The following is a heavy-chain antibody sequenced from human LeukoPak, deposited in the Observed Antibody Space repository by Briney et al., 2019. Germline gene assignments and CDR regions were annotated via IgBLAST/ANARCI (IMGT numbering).Heavy chain of an antibody. V-gene: IGHV3-23*01. D-gene: IGHD2-2*01. CDR3: AKYCSSTSCYGGDY. Sequence: GGSLRLSCAASGFTFSSYAMSWVRQAPGKGLEWVSAISGSGGSTYYADSVKGRFTTSRDNSKNTLYLQMNSLRAEDTAVYYCAKYCSSTSCYGGDYWGQGTLVTVSS. J-gene: IGHJ4*02. CDR1: GFTFSSYA. CDR2: ISGSGGST.